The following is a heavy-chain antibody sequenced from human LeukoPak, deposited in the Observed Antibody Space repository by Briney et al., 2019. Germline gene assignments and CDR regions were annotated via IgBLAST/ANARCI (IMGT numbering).Heavy chain of an antibody. CDR1: GGSISSGGYS. J-gene: IGHJ4*02. D-gene: IGHD3-10*01. CDR3: ARGGGSGSDY. V-gene: IGHV4-30-2*01. Sequence: PSQTLSLTCAVSGGSISSGGYSWSWIRQPPGKGLEWIGYIYHSGSTYYNPSLKSRVTISVDTSKNQFSLKLSSVTAADTAVYYCARGGGSGSDYWGQGTLVTVSS. CDR2: IYHSGST.